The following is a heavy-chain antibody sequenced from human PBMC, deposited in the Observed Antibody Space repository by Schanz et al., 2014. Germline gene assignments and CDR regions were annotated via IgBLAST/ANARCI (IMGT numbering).Heavy chain of an antibody. CDR2: IWSDGTNE. V-gene: IGHV3-33*06. CDR1: GFTFSSYG. Sequence: VQLLESGGGLVQPGGSLRLSCEASGFTFSSYGMHWVRQAPGKGLEWVAVIWSDGTNEYYADSVKSRFTISRDNSKNTLYLQMNSLRAEDTAIYYCAKDAPYPFDLWGRGTLITVSS. CDR3: AKDAPYPFDL. J-gene: IGHJ2*01.